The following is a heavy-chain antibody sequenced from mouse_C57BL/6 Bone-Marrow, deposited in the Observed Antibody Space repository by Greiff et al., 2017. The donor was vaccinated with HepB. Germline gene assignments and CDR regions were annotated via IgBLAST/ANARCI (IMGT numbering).Heavy chain of an antibody. J-gene: IGHJ3*01. CDR1: GFTFSDYG. CDR2: ISSGSSTI. CDR3: ARIGPYYSNPWFAY. V-gene: IGHV5-17*01. Sequence: EVQLVESGGGLVKPGGSLKLSCAASGFTFSDYGMHWVRQAPEKGLEWVAYISSGSSTIYYADTVKGRFTISRDNAKNTLFLQMTSLRSEDTAMYYCARIGPYYSNPWFAYWGQGTLVTVSA. D-gene: IGHD2-5*01.